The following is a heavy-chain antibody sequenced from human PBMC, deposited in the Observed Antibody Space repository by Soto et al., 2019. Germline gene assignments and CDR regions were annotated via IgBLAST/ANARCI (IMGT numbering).Heavy chain of an antibody. CDR2: ISSTTNYI. Sequence: GGSLRLSCAASGFTFTRYSMSWVRQAPGKGLEWVSSISSTTNYIYYGDSMKGRFTISRDNAKNSLYLEMNSLRAEDTAVYYCARESEDLTSNFDYWGQGTLVTVSS. CDR1: GFTFTRYS. CDR3: ARESEDLTSNFDY. J-gene: IGHJ4*02. V-gene: IGHV3-21*06.